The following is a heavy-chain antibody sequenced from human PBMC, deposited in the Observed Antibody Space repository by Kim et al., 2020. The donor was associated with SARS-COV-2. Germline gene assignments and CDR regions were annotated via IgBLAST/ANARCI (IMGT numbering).Heavy chain of an antibody. CDR2: INAGNGNT. V-gene: IGHV1-3*01. CDR3: ARDGGIVGATVSYHGPHDY. Sequence: ASVKVSCKASGYTFTSYAMHWVRQAPGQRLEWMGWINAGNGNTKYSQKFQGRVTITRDTSASTAYMELSSLRSEDTAVYYCARDGGIVGATVSYHGPHDYWGQGTLVTVSS. J-gene: IGHJ4*02. D-gene: IGHD1-26*01. CDR1: GYTFTSYA.